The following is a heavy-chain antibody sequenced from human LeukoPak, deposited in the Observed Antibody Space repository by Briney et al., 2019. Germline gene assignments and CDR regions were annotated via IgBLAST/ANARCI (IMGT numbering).Heavy chain of an antibody. D-gene: IGHD4-17*01. CDR1: GFTFRDYY. Sequence: GGSLRLSCAASGFTFRDYYMSWIRQTPGKGLEWISYISSSAGTIHYVDSVKGRFTISRDNAKNSLYLQMDSLRVEDTAVYYCATSVTRRRLDWFIDLWGRGTLVSVSS. J-gene: IGHJ2*01. CDR3: ATSVTRRRLDWFIDL. CDR2: ISSSAGTI. V-gene: IGHV3-11*04.